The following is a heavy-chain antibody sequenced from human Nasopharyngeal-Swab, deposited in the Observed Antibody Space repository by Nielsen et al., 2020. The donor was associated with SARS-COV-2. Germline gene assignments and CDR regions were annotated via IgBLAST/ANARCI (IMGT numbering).Heavy chain of an antibody. Sequence: RQAPGKGLEWIGSIYHSGSTYYDPSLKSRVTISVDTSKNQFSLKLSSVTAADTAVYYCARGHCSSTSCYPRPFDYWGQGTLVTVSS. CDR3: ARGHCSSTSCYPRPFDY. J-gene: IGHJ4*02. D-gene: IGHD2-2*01. V-gene: IGHV4-39*07. CDR2: IYHSGST.